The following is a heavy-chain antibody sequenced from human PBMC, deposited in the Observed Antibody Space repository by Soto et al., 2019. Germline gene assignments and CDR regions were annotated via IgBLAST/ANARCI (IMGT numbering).Heavy chain of an antibody. CDR1: GFTFSNAW. Sequence: GGSLRLSCAASGFTFSNAWMNWVRQAPGKGLEWVGRIKSKTDGGTTDYAAPVKGRFTISRDDSKNTLYLQMNSLKTEDTAVYYCTTDGASLWFFGVVITTYYYYYGMDVWGQGTTVTVSS. J-gene: IGHJ6*02. V-gene: IGHV3-15*07. CDR2: IKSKTDGGTT. D-gene: IGHD3-3*01. CDR3: TTDGASLWFFGVVITTYYYYYGMDV.